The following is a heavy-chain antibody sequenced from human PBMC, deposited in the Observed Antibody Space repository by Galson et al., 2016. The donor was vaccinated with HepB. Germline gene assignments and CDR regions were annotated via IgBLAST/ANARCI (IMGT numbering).Heavy chain of an antibody. CDR2: INTNGRNT. Sequence: SLRLSCAASGFSFTDYYMTWIRQAPGKGLEWISYINTNGRNTNYADSVKGRFTISRDNAENSVFLQMSSLRAEDTAVYYCARGGTVVIAARGYYYGVDAWGQGTTVTVSS. CDR3: ARGGTVVIAARGYYYGVDA. V-gene: IGHV3-11*01. J-gene: IGHJ6*02. CDR1: GFSFTDYY. D-gene: IGHD2-15*01.